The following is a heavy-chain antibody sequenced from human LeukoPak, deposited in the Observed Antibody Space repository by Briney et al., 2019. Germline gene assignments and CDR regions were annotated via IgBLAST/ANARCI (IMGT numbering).Heavy chain of an antibody. Sequence: KPSETLSLTCTVSGGSISSYYWSWIRQPPGKGLEWIGYIYYSGSTNYNPSLKSRVTISVDTSKNQFSLKLSSVTAADTAVYYCARDFRGGSSLHYWGQGTLVTVSS. CDR2: IYYSGST. CDR1: GGSISSYY. V-gene: IGHV4-59*01. CDR3: ARDFRGGSSLHY. J-gene: IGHJ4*02. D-gene: IGHD6-6*01.